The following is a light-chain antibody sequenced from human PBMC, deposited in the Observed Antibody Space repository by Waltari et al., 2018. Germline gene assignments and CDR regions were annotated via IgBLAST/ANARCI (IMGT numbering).Light chain of an antibody. CDR1: HDISNC. Sequence: DIQMTQSPSSLSAYVGDRVTITCQASHDISNCLNWYQQKPGKAPKCLIYDAYNLEAGVPSRFSGSGSGTHFTLTISSLQPEDIATYYCQQYDILPLTFGPGTKVDIK. CDR2: DAY. CDR3: QQYDILPLT. V-gene: IGKV1-33*01. J-gene: IGKJ3*01.